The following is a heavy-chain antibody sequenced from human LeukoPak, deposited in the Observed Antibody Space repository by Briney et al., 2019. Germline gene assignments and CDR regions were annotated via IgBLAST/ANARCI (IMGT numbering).Heavy chain of an antibody. CDR1: GFTFSSYS. CDR2: ISSSSSTI. J-gene: IGHJ4*02. CDR3: AKDRVWGYSSSSYFDY. D-gene: IGHD6-6*01. V-gene: IGHV3-48*01. Sequence: GGSLRLSCAASGFTFSSYSMNWVRQAPGKGLEWVSYISSSSSTIYYADSVKGRFTISRDNSKNTLYLQMNSLRAEDTAVYYCAKDRVWGYSSSSYFDYWGQGTLVTVSS.